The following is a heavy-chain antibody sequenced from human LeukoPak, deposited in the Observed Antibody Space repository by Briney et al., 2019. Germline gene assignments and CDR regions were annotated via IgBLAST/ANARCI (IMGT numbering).Heavy chain of an antibody. Sequence: ASVKVSCKVSGYTFTGYYMHWVRQAPGQGLEWMGRINPNSGGTNYAQKFQGRVTMTRDTSISTAYMELSRLRSDDTAVYYCARRPMVRGVSLFGDDYWGQGTLVTVSS. CDR1: GYTFTGYY. CDR2: INPNSGGT. J-gene: IGHJ4*02. V-gene: IGHV1-2*06. D-gene: IGHD3-10*01. CDR3: ARRPMVRGVSLFGDDY.